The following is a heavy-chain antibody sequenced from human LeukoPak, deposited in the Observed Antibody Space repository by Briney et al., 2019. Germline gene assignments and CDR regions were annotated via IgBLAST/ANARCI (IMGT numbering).Heavy chain of an antibody. CDR2: ISGSGGST. CDR1: GFTFSSYA. D-gene: IGHD5-18*01. CDR3: ARDRRHSHSGFDY. Sequence: GGSLRLSCAASGFTFSSYAMSWVRQAPGKGLEWVSAISGSGGSTYYADSVKGRFTISRDNSKNTLYLQMNSLRAEDTAVYYCARDRRHSHSGFDYWGQGTLVTVSS. V-gene: IGHV3-23*01. J-gene: IGHJ4*02.